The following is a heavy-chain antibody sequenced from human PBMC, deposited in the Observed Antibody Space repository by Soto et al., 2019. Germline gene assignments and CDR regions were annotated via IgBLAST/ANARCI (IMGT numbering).Heavy chain of an antibody. V-gene: IGHV1-8*01. CDR3: ARGVRFLVWLLYGRDYYFDY. D-gene: IGHD3-3*01. CDR1: GYTFTRYD. J-gene: IGHJ4*02. Sequence: QVQLVQSGAEVKKPGASVKVSCKASGYTFTRYDINWVRQATGQGLEWMGWMNPNSGNTGYAQKFQGRVTMTRNTSISTDYMELGSLRSEDTAVYYCARGVRFLVWLLYGRDYYFDYWGQGTLVRVSS. CDR2: MNPNSGNT.